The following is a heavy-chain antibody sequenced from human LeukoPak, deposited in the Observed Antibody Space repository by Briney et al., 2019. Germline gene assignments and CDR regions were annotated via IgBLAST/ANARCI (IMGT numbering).Heavy chain of an antibody. Sequence: PGGSLRLSCAASGFTFSNHWMSWVRQAPGKGLQWVANIRHDGSDTKYVDSVKGRFTISRDNAENSLYLQMNTLRAEDAAVYYCARRITMAAGGWGYGMDAWGQGTTVTVS. CDR2: IRHDGSDT. CDR1: GFTFSNHW. V-gene: IGHV3-7*03. CDR3: ARRITMAAGGWGYGMDA. D-gene: IGHD6-13*01. J-gene: IGHJ6*02.